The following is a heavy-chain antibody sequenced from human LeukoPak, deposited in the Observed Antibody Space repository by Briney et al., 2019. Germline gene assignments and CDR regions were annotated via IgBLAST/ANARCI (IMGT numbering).Heavy chain of an antibody. CDR2: IKSKTDGGTT. D-gene: IGHD2-2*02. J-gene: IGHJ6*04. Sequence: GGSLRLSCAASGFPLSNAWMSWVRQAPGKGLEWVGRIKSKTDGGTTDYAAPVKGRFTISRDDSKNTLYLQMNSLKTEDTAVYYCTTVRGYCSSTSCYTYGMDVWGKGTTVTVSS. CDR3: TTVRGYCSSTSCYTYGMDV. V-gene: IGHV3-15*01. CDR1: GFPLSNAW.